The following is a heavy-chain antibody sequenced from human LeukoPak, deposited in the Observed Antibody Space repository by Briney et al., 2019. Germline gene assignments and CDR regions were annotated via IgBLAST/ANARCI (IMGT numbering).Heavy chain of an antibody. D-gene: IGHD2-2*01. Sequence: SETLSLTCAVYGGSFSSYYWSWIRQPPGKGLEWIGEINHSGSTNYNPSLKSRVTISVDTSKNQFSLRLISVTAADTAVYYCASSRGGCSSTSCYDYWGQGTLVTVSS. J-gene: IGHJ4*02. V-gene: IGHV4-34*01. CDR3: ASSRGGCSSTSCYDY. CDR1: GGSFSSYY. CDR2: INHSGST.